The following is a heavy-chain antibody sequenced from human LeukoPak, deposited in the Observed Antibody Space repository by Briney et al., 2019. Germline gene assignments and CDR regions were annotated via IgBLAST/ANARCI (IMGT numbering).Heavy chain of an antibody. V-gene: IGHV3-30-3*01. CDR2: ISYDGSNK. D-gene: IGHD2-21*02. CDR1: GFTFSSYA. CDR3: ARECGGDCYYYFDY. J-gene: IGHJ4*02. Sequence: GGSLRLSCAASGFTFSSYAMHWVRQAPGKGLEWVAVISYDGSNKYYADSVKGRCTISRDNSKNTLYLQMNSLRAEDTAVYYCARECGGDCYYYFDYWGQGTLVTVSS.